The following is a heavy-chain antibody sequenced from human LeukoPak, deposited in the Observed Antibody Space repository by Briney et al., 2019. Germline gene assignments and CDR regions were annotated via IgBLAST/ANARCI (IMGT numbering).Heavy chain of an antibody. Sequence: PGRSLRLSCAASGFTFSSYAMSWVRQPPGKGLEWVSGISGSGDNTYYADSVKGRFTISRDNSKNTLYVQVNSLGTEDTAAYYCAKGSYYDSSGSFYFDYWGQGTLVTVSS. V-gene: IGHV3-23*01. CDR1: GFTFSSYA. CDR2: ISGSGDNT. CDR3: AKGSYYDSSGSFYFDY. D-gene: IGHD3-22*01. J-gene: IGHJ4*02.